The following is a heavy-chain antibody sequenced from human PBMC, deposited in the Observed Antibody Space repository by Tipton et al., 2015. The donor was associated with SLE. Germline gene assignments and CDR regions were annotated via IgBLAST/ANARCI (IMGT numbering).Heavy chain of an antibody. J-gene: IGHJ3*02. CDR1: GYTFTSYG. CDR3: ARELPNCSGGSCFDAFDI. D-gene: IGHD2-15*01. Sequence: QSGPEVKKPGASVKVSCKASGYTFTSYGISWVRQAPGQGLEWMGWISAYNGNTNYAQKLQGRVTMTTDTSTSTAYMELRSLRSDDTAVYYCARELPNCSGGSCFDAFDIWGQGTMVTVSS. CDR2: ISAYNGNT. V-gene: IGHV1-18*01.